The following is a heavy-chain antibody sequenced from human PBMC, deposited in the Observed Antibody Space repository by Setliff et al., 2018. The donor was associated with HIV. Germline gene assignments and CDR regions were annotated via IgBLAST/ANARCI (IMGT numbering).Heavy chain of an antibody. D-gene: IGHD1-7*01. J-gene: IGHJ6*03. V-gene: IGHV4-59*01. CDR1: GGSINSYY. Sequence: SETLSLTCTVSGGSINSYYWSWIRQPPGKGLEWIGYIFDSGSTNYNPSLKSRVTISVDTSKNQFSLKLSSVTAADTAVYYCARGDGTKYYYYYYMDVWGKGTTVTVSS. CDR2: IFDSGST. CDR3: ARGDGTKYYYYYYMDV.